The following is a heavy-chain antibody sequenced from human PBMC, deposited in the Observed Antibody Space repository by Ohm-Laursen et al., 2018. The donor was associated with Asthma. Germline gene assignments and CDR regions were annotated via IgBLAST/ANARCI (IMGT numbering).Heavy chain of an antibody. CDR2: ISGSGGST. J-gene: IGHJ4*02. Sequence: SLRLSCTASGYTFSGYSIHWVRQVPGKGLEWVSAISGSGGSTYYADSVKGRFTISRDNSKNTLYLQMNSLRAEDTAVYYCAKDRGYYDSSGYSLYYSDYWGQGTLVTVSS. CDR1: GYTFSGYS. D-gene: IGHD3-22*01. CDR3: AKDRGYYDSSGYSLYYSDY. V-gene: IGHV3-23*01.